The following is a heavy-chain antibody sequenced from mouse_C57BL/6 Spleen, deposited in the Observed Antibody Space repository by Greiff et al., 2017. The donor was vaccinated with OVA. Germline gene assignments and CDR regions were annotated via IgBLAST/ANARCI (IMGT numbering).Heavy chain of an antibody. CDR3: ARDTTVVEIDYYAMDY. J-gene: IGHJ4*01. CDR2: ISYDGSN. D-gene: IGHD1-1*01. V-gene: IGHV3-6*01. Sequence: VQLRQSGPGLVKPSQSLSLTCSVTGYSITSGYYWNWIRQFPGNKLEWMGYISYDGSNNYNPSLKNRISITRDTSKNQFFLKLNSVTTEDTATYYCARDTTVVEIDYYAMDYWGQGTSVTVSS. CDR1: GYSITSGYY.